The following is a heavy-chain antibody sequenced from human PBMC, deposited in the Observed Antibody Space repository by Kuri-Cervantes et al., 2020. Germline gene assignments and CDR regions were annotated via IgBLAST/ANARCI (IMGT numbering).Heavy chain of an antibody. D-gene: IGHD3-10*01. CDR1: GGSISSSSYY. CDR3: ARAGGYYGSGSYLYFQH. CDR2: IYYSGST. J-gene: IGHJ1*01. V-gene: IGHV4-39*07. Sequence: GSLRLSCTVSGGSISSSSYYWGWIRQPPGKGLEWIGSIYYSGSTYYNPSLKSRVTISVDTSKNQFSLKLSSVTAADTAVYYCARAGGYYGSGSYLYFQHWGQGTLVTVSS.